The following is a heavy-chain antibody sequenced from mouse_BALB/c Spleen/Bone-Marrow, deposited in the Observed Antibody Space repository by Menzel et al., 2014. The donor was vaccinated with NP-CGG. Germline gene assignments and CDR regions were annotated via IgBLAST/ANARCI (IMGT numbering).Heavy chain of an antibody. D-gene: IGHD4-1*01. V-gene: IGHV5-17*02. J-gene: IGHJ2*01. CDR2: ISSGSSPI. Sequence: EVHLVESGGGLVQPGGSRKLSCAASGFTFSNFGMHWVRQAPEKGLEWVAYISSGSSPIFYADTVKGRFTISRDNPKNTLFLQITSLRSEDTAMYYCTRGGNWEDFDYWGQGTTLTVSS. CDR1: GFTFSNFG. CDR3: TRGGNWEDFDY.